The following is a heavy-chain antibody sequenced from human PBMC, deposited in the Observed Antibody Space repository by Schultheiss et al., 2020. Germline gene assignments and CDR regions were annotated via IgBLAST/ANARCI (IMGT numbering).Heavy chain of an antibody. Sequence: SETLSLTCTVSGGSISSYYWSWIRQHPGKGLEWIGEINHSGSTNYNPSLKSRVTISVDTSKNQFSLKLSSVTAADTAVYYCARGGTGGDYFDLWGRGTLVTVSS. CDR2: INHSGST. J-gene: IGHJ2*01. CDR3: ARGGTGGDYFDL. D-gene: IGHD2-21*02. CDR1: GGSISSYY. V-gene: IGHV4-34*01.